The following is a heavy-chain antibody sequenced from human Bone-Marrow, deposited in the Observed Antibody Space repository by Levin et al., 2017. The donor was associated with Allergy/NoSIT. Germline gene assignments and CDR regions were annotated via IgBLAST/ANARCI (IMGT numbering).Heavy chain of an antibody. Sequence: ESLKISCSVSGDSLSGYYWTWIRQSPGKGLEWIGEVNRHGNTNYNLSLKSRVTISVDTSKNQFSLKLNSVTAADSGVYYCARGTFHNAWYGPFDLWGQGTLVTVSS. V-gene: IGHV4-34*01. D-gene: IGHD6-13*01. J-gene: IGHJ4*02. CDR3: ARGTFHNAWYGPFDL. CDR2: VNRHGNT. CDR1: GDSLSGYY.